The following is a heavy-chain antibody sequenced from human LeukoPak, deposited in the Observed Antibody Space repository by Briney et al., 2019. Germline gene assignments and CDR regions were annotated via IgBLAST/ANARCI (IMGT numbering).Heavy chain of an antibody. J-gene: IGHJ4*02. CDR3: TRGTIAAPGIDY. CDR2: IDIDGSNT. V-gene: IGHV3-74*01. CDR1: GFTFGDNW. D-gene: IGHD6-13*01. Sequence: GGSLRLSCAASGFTFGDNWMHWVRQAPGKGLVWVSRIDIDGSNTNYADSVKGRFTISRDNAKNTLYLQMNSLRVEDTAVYYCTRGTIAAPGIDYWGQGTLVTVSS.